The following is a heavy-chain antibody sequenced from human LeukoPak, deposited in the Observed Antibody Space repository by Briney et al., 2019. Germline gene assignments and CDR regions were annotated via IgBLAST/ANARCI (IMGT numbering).Heavy chain of an antibody. D-gene: IGHD6-6*01. CDR3: ARDSSSRNYYYYGMDV. V-gene: IGHV1-69*17. Sequence: GASVKISCKASVGTFSSYAISWVRQAPGQRLEWMGGIIPIFGIANYAQKFQGRVTITADKSTSTAYMELSSLRSEDTAVYYCARDSSSRNYYYYGMDVWGQGTTVTVSS. CDR1: VGTFSSYA. J-gene: IGHJ6*02. CDR2: IIPIFGIA.